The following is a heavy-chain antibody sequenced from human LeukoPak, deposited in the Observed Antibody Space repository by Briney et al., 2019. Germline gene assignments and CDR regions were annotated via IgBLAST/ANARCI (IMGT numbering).Heavy chain of an antibody. V-gene: IGHV3-33*08. CDR2: IGYDGSNK. Sequence: GGSLRLSCAASGFSFSSYGIHWVRQAPGKGLEWVAVIGYDGSNKYYADSVKGRFTISRDNSKNTLYLQMNSLRAEDTAVYYCVRGDYGDYTLFDYWGQGTLVTVSS. D-gene: IGHD4-17*01. CDR1: GFSFSSYG. J-gene: IGHJ4*02. CDR3: VRGDYGDYTLFDY.